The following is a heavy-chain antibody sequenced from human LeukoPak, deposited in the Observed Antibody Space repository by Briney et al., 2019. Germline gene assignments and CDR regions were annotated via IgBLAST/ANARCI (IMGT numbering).Heavy chain of an antibody. J-gene: IGHJ4*02. CDR2: IYYSGST. Sequence: SETLSLTCTVSGGSISSSNYYWGWIRQPPGKGLGWIGTIYYSGSTYYNPSLKSRVTISVDTSKNQFSLKLSSVTAADTAVCYCARHRVGYDFWSGYFDYWGQGTLVTVSS. D-gene: IGHD3-3*01. CDR3: ARHRVGYDFWSGYFDY. V-gene: IGHV4-39*01. CDR1: GGSISSSNYY.